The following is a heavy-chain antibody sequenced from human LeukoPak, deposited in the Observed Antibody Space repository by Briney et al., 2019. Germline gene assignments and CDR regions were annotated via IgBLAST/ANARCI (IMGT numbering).Heavy chain of an antibody. V-gene: IGHV1-69*06. D-gene: IGHD6-19*01. CDR3: ARGIAVAEGMDV. J-gene: IGHJ6*02. CDR2: IIPIFGTA. Sequence: ASVKVSCKASGGTFSSYAISWVRQAPGQGLEWMGGIIPIFGTANYAQKFQGRVTITADKSTSTAYMELSSLRSEDTAVYYCARGIAVAEGMDVWGQGTTVTVSS. CDR1: GGTFSSYA.